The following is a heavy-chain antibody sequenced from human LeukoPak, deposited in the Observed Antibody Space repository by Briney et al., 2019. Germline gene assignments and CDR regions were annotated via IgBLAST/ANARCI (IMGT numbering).Heavy chain of an antibody. CDR3: ARAPAGIAVAGIGWFDP. J-gene: IGHJ5*02. D-gene: IGHD6-19*01. V-gene: IGHV4-4*02. Sequence: ASGTLSLTCAVSGDSISSSNWWSRVSQPPGKGLEWIGEIYHSGSTNYNPSLKSRVTISVGKSKNQFSLKLSSVTAADTAVYYCARAPAGIAVAGIGWFDPWGQGTLVTVSS. CDR2: IYHSGST. CDR1: GDSISSSNW.